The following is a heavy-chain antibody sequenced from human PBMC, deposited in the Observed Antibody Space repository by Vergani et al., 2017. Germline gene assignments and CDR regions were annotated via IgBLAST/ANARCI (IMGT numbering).Heavy chain of an antibody. CDR2: VYHSGST. CDR1: GGSLSSSNW. D-gene: IGHD3-22*01. V-gene: IGHV4-4*02. J-gene: IGHJ3*02. CDR3: ARDKAPDSRSRDAFDI. Sequence: QVQLQESGPGLVKPSGTLSLTCAVSGGSLSSSNWWSWVRQPPGKGLEWIGEVYHSGSTNYNPSLKSRVTISVDKSKNQFSLKLSSVTAADTAVYYCARDKAPDSRSRDAFDIWGQGTMVTVSS.